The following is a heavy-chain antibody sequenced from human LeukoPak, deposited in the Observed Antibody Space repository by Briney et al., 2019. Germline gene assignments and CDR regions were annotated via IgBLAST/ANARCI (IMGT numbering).Heavy chain of an antibody. J-gene: IGHJ6*02. CDR2: IYSGGST. Sequence: PGGSLRLSCAASGFTVSSNYMSWVRQAPGKGLEWVSVIYSGGSTYYADSVKGRFTISRDNSKNTLYLQMNSLRAEDTAVYYCARDRAAAAPGYDYYYYGMDVWGHGTTVTVSS. V-gene: IGHV3-53*01. CDR3: ARDRAAAAPGYDYYYYGMDV. CDR1: GFTVSSNY. D-gene: IGHD6-13*01.